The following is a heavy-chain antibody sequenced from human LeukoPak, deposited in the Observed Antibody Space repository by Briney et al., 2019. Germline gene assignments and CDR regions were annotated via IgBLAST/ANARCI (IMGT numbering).Heavy chain of an antibody. V-gene: IGHV3-7*01. CDR3: ARGGHIVVVIGVFDI. D-gene: IGHD2-21*01. CDR2: IKQDGSEK. CDR1: GFTFSSYW. J-gene: IGHJ3*02. Sequence: GGSLRLSCAASGFTFSSYWMSWVRQAPGKGLEWVANIKQDGSEKYYVDSVKGRFTISRDNAKNSLYLQMNSLRAEDTAVYYCARGGHIVVVIGVFDIWGQGTMVTVSS.